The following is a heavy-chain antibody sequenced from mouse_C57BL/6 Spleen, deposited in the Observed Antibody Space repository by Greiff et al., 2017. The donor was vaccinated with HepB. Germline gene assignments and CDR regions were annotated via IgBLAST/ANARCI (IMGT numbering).Heavy chain of an antibody. CDR1: GFTFSDYY. CDR3: ARDKCNYYGSSYDAMDY. D-gene: IGHD1-1*01. CDR2: INYDGSST. Sequence: EVKLVESEGGLVQPGSSMKLSCTASGFTFSDYYMAWVRQVPEKGLEWVANINYDGSSTYYLDSLKSRFIISRDNAKNILYLQMSSLKSEDTATYYCARDKCNYYGSSYDAMDYWGQGTSVTVSS. V-gene: IGHV5-16*01. J-gene: IGHJ4*01.